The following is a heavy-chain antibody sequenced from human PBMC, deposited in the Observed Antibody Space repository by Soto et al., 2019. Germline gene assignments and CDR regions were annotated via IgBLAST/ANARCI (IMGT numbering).Heavy chain of an antibody. Sequence: PLVTLSLTCTVSGGSISTYYWSWIRQPPGKGLEWIGYIYYTGSTNYSPSLKSRVTISVDTSKNQFSLKLSSVTAADKALYYCARLSHLNTGGVAFDICGQGTMVTVS. V-gene: IGHV4-59*08. J-gene: IGHJ3*02. CDR2: IYYTGST. D-gene: IGHD3-10*01. CDR3: ARLSHLNTGGVAFDI. CDR1: GGSISTYY.